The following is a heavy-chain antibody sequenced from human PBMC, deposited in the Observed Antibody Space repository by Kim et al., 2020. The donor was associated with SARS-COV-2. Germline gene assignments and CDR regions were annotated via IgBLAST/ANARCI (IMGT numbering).Heavy chain of an antibody. CDR1: GGSFSGYY. CDR3: ASLYCGGDCLDY. Sequence: SETLSLTCAVYGGSFSGYYWSWIRQPPGKGLEWIGEINHSGSTNYNPSLKSRVTISVDTSKNQFSLKLSSVTAADTAVYYCASLYCGGDCLDYWGQGTLVTVSS. D-gene: IGHD2-21*02. J-gene: IGHJ4*02. V-gene: IGHV4-34*01. CDR2: INHSGST.